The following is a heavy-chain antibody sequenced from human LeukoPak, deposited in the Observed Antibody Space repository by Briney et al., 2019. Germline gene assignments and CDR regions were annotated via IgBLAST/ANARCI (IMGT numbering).Heavy chain of an antibody. V-gene: IGHV4-30-4*01. J-gene: IGHJ5*02. CDR1: GGSISSGDYY. CDR3: ARHGRQQLYFSWFDP. CDR2: IYYSGST. D-gene: IGHD6-13*01. Sequence: TSETLSLTCTVSGGSISSGDYYWSWIRQPPGKGLEWIGYIYYSGSTYYNPSLKSRVTISVDTSKNQFSLKLSSVTAADTAVYYCARHGRQQLYFSWFDPWGQGTLVTVSS.